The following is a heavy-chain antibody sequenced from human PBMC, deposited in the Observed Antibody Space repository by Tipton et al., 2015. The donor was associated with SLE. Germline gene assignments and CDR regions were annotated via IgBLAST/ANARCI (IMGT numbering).Heavy chain of an antibody. J-gene: IGHJ4*02. Sequence: SLRLSCPASGFGFSNYAMNWVRQAPGKGLVWVSGISGSGGTTNYADSVKGRFTISRDNSNNTLYLQMNSLRAEDTAVYYCAKGRTYFDSWGQGTLVTVSS. CDR2: ISGSGGTT. V-gene: IGHV3-23*01. CDR1: GFGFSNYA. CDR3: AKGRTYFDS.